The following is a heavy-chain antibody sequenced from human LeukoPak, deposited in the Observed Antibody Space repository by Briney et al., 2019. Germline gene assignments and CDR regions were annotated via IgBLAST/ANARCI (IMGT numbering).Heavy chain of an antibody. J-gene: IGHJ6*02. CDR1: GFTFSDYY. V-gene: IGHV3-11*01. D-gene: IGHD1-20*01. CDR2: ISSSGSTI. Sequence: GGSLRLSCAASGFTFSDYYMSWIRQAPGKGLEWVSYISSSGSTIYYADSVKGRFTISRDNAKNSLYLQMNSLRAEDTAVYYCARGGFNWNDFYNGMDVWGQGTTVTVSS. CDR3: ARGGFNWNDFYNGMDV.